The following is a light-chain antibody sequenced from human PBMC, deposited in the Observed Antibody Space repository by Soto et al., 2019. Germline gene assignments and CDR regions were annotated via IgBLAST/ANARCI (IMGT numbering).Light chain of an antibody. CDR1: QSVSTN. Sequence: EIVMTQSPATLSVSPGERATLSCRASQSVSTNLAWYRQQTGQAPTLLIYDASIRATGIPARFSGSGSGTEFTLTISSLQSEDFAVYYCQQYNDWPPWTFAQGTQVEIK. CDR3: QQYNDWPPWT. CDR2: DAS. V-gene: IGKV3-15*01. J-gene: IGKJ1*01.